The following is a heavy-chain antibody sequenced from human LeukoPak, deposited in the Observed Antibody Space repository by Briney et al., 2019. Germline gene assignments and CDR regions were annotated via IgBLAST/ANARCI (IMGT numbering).Heavy chain of an antibody. V-gene: IGHV4-34*01. J-gene: IGHJ6*02. D-gene: IGHD2-8*01. Sequence: SETLSLTCAVYGGFFSGCYWSWIRQPPGKGLEWIGEINHSGSTNYNPSLKSRVTISVDTSKNQFSLKLSSVTAADTAVYYCARYGYYYYYGMDVWGQGTTVTVSS. CDR3: ARYGYYYYYGMDV. CDR2: INHSGST. CDR1: GGFFSGCY.